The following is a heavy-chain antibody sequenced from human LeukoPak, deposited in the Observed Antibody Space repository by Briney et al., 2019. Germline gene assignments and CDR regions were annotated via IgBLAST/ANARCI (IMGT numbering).Heavy chain of an antibody. CDR1: GGSISNYY. J-gene: IGHJ4*02. CDR3: ARDFYGDDGHHPFDY. V-gene: IGHV4-4*07. D-gene: IGHD2/OR15-2a*01. Sequence: SETLFLTCSVSGGSISNYYWNWLRQPAGKGLEWIGRIYASGSTNYNPSLKSRVTISMDKSKNHFSLNLKSVTAADTAFYYCARDFYGDDGHHPFDYWGQGIQVTVSS. CDR2: IYASGST.